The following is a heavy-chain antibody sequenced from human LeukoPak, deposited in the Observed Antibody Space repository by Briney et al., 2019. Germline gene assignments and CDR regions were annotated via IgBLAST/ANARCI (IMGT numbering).Heavy chain of an antibody. CDR2: INHSGST. D-gene: IGHD3-22*01. J-gene: IGHJ3*02. Sequence: SETLSLTCAVYAESFSGYFWNWIRQPPGKGLEWIGEINHSGSTTNYNPSLKSRITISVDTSKNQFSLKLSSVTAADTAVYYCARAPQNYYDSSGYSYDAFDIWGQGTMVTVSS. CDR3: ARAPQNYYDSSGYSYDAFDI. V-gene: IGHV4-34*01. CDR1: AESFSGYF.